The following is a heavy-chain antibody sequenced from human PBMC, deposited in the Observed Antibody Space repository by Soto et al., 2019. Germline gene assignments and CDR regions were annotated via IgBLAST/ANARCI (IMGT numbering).Heavy chain of an antibody. D-gene: IGHD5-18*01. Sequence: QVQLQQWGAGLLKPSETLSLTCAVYGGSFSGYYWSWIRQPPGKGLEWIGEINHSGSTNYNPSLTSRVTISVDTSKNQFSLKLSSVTAADTAVYYCARLGYSYGLNWFDPWGQGTLVTVSS. V-gene: IGHV4-34*01. J-gene: IGHJ5*02. CDR3: ARLGYSYGLNWFDP. CDR1: GGSFSGYY. CDR2: INHSGST.